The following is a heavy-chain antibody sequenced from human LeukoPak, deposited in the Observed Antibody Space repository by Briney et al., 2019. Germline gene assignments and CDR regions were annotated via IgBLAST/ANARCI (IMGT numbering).Heavy chain of an antibody. Sequence: GGSLRLSCAASGFTFSSSAMSWVRQVPGKGLEWVSGISASGGSTYYADSVRGRFTISRDNSKNTLYVQMNSLRDEDTAVYYCARQGYGLDYWGQGTLVTVSS. CDR2: ISASGGST. CDR3: ARQGYGLDY. CDR1: GFTFSSSA. J-gene: IGHJ4*02. D-gene: IGHD5-18*01. V-gene: IGHV3-23*01.